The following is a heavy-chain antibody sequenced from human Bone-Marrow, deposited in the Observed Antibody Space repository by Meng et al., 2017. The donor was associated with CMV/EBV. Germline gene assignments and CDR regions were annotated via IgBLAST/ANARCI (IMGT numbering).Heavy chain of an antibody. CDR2: IIPIFGTA. J-gene: IGHJ6*02. D-gene: IGHD1-20*01. Sequence: SVKVSCKASGGTFSSYAISWVRQAPGQGLEWMGGIIPIFGTANYAQKFQGRVTITTDESTSTAYMELSSLRSEDTAVYYCARDPRLITGTSYGMDVWGQGTTVTVSS. CDR1: GGTFSSYA. V-gene: IGHV1-69*05. CDR3: ARDPRLITGTSYGMDV.